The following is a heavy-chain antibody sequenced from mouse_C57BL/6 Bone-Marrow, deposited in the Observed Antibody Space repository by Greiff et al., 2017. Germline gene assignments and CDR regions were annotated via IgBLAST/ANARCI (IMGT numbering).Heavy chain of an antibody. CDR2: ISSGGSYT. J-gene: IGHJ4*01. D-gene: IGHD4-1*01. CDR1: GFTFSSYG. CDR3: ASLGFSYAMDY. V-gene: IGHV5-6*01. Sequence: EVKLVESGGDLVKPGGSLKLSCAASGFTFSSYGMSWVRQTPDKRLEWVATISSGGSYTYYPDCVKGRFTISRDNAKNTLYLQISRLKSEDTAMYSGASLGFSYAMDYWGQGTSVTVSS.